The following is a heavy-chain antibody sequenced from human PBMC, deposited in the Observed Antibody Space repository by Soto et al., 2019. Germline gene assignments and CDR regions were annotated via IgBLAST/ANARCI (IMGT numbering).Heavy chain of an antibody. CDR3: AKDSGTTGTSSRALDY. Sequence: GGSLRLSCAASGFTFSSYAMSWVRQAPGKGLEWVSAISGSGGSTYYADSVKGRFTISRDNSKNTLYLQMNSLRAEDTAVYYCAKDSGTTGTSSRALDYWGQGTLVTVSS. CDR2: ISGSGGST. CDR1: GFTFSSYA. J-gene: IGHJ4*02. V-gene: IGHV3-23*01. D-gene: IGHD1-1*01.